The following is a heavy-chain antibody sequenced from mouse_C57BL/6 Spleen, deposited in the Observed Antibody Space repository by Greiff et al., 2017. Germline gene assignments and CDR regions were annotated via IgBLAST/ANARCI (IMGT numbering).Heavy chain of an antibody. J-gene: IGHJ4*01. CDR1: GFNIQNTY. CDR2: IDPANGNT. Sequence: VQLKQSVAELVRPGASVKLSCTASGFNIQNTYMHWVKQRPEQGLEWIGRIDPANGNTKYAPKFQGKATITADTSSNTAYLQLSSLTSEDTAIYYCARGDLDAMDYWGQGTSVTVSS. V-gene: IGHV14-3*01. CDR3: ARGDLDAMDY.